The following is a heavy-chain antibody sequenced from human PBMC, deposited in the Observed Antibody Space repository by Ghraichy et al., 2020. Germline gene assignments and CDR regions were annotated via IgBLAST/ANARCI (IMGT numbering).Heavy chain of an antibody. V-gene: IGHV3-30-3*01. Sequence: LSLTCAASGFTFSSYAMHWVRQAPGKGLEWVAVISYDGSNKYYADSVKGRFTISRDNSKNTLYLQMNSLRAEDTAVYYCARVVGQWPSGSGYWFDPWGQGTLVTVSS. D-gene: IGHD6-19*01. CDR2: ISYDGSNK. CDR1: GFTFSSYA. CDR3: ARVVGQWPSGSGYWFDP. J-gene: IGHJ5*02.